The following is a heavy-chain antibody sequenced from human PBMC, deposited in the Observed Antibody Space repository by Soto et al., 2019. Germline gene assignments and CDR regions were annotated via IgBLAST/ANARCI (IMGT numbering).Heavy chain of an antibody. Sequence: GGSLRLSCAASGLTFSSYAMSWVRQAPGKGLEWVSAISGSGGSTYYADSVKGRFTISRDNSKNTLYLQMNSLRAEDTAVYYCAKDRGRYYDSSGYWDYWGQGTLVTVSS. CDR2: ISGSGGST. J-gene: IGHJ4*02. V-gene: IGHV3-23*01. CDR3: AKDRGRYYDSSGYWDY. CDR1: GLTFSSYA. D-gene: IGHD3-22*01.